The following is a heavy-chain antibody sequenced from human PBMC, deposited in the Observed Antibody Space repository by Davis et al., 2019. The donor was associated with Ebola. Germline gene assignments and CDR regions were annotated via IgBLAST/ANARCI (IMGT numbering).Heavy chain of an antibody. J-gene: IGHJ6*02. CDR3: ARDHDFWSGYYYYYYYGMDV. V-gene: IGHV1-3*01. CDR2: INAGNGNT. CDR1: GYTFTSYA. D-gene: IGHD3-3*01. Sequence: ASVKVSCKASGYTFTSYAMHWVRQAPGQRLEWMGWINAGNGNTKYSQKFQGRVTITRDTSASTAYMELSSLRSEDTAVYYCARDHDFWSGYYYYYYYGMDVWGQGTTVTVSS.